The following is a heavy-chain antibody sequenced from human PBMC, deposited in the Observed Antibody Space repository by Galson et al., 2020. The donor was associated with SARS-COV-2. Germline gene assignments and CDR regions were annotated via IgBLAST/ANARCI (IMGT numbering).Heavy chain of an antibody. CDR3: ATRPIGVTSCGVAPQYFCL. J-gene: IGHJ4*02. D-gene: IGHD3-10*01. CDR1: GGSISSGGYY. Sequence: ETSETLSLTCTVSGGSISSGGYYWSWIRQHPGKGLEWIGYIYYSGSTYYNPSLKSRVTISVDTSKNQFSLKLGSVTAADTAVYYCATRPIGVTSCGVAPQYFCLWGQGTRVTVSS. CDR2: IYYSGST. V-gene: IGHV4-31*03.